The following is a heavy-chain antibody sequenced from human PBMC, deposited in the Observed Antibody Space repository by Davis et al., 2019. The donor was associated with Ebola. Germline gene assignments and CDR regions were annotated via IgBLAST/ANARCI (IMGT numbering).Heavy chain of an antibody. CDR3: AKSNYGDSAGDY. J-gene: IGHJ4*02. CDR1: GFTFSSYG. CDR2: IWYDGSNK. V-gene: IGHV3-33*06. Sequence: GGSLRLSCAASGFTFSSYGMHWVRQAPGKGLEWVAVIWYDGSNKYYADSVKGRFTISRDNSNNTLYLQMNSLRAEDTAVYYCAKSNYGDSAGDYWGQGTLVTVSS. D-gene: IGHD4-17*01.